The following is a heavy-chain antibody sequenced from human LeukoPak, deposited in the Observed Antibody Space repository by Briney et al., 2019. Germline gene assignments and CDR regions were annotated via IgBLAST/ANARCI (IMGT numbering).Heavy chain of an antibody. Sequence: GGSLRLSCAASGLTFSSYAMSWVRQAPGKGLEWVSVISGSGDSTYYADSVKGRFTISRDNPKNTLYLQMNSLRAEDTAVYYCAKDLWGGGYVGGDAFDIWGQGTMVTVSS. CDR3: AKDLWGGGYVGGDAFDI. CDR1: GLTFSSYA. D-gene: IGHD1-26*01. CDR2: ISGSGDST. V-gene: IGHV3-23*01. J-gene: IGHJ3*02.